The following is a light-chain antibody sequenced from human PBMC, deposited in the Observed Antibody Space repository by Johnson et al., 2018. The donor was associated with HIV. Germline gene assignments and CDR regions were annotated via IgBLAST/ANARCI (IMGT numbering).Light chain of an antibody. CDR3: GIWDASLSPLYV. CDR1: SSNIENYF. Sequence: QPVLTQPPSVSVAPGQRVNISCSGHSSNIENYFVSWYQQLPGAAPRLLIYEDYKRPSGIPDRFSGSKSGATATLGITGLQTGDEADYYCGIWDASLSPLYVFGSGTTITVL. V-gene: IGLV1-51*02. J-gene: IGLJ1*01. CDR2: EDY.